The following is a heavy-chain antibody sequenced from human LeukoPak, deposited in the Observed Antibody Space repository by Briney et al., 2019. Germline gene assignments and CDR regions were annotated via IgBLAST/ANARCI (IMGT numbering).Heavy chain of an antibody. CDR2: FDPEDDET. J-gene: IGHJ6*04. Sequence: GASVKVSCKVSGYTLTELSMHWVRQAPGKGLEWMGGFDPEDDETIYAQKFQGRVTMTEDTSTDTAYMELSSLRSEDTAVYYCATDRRYCSSTSCPRWDVWGKGSTVTVSS. CDR1: GYTLTELS. D-gene: IGHD2-2*01. V-gene: IGHV1-24*01. CDR3: ATDRRYCSSTSCPRWDV.